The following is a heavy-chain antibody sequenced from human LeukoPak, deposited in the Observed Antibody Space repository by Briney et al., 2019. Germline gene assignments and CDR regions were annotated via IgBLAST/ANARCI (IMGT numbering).Heavy chain of an antibody. D-gene: IGHD5-18*01. CDR3: ASGYSYGYWGY. CDR2: ISYDGSNK. Sequence: PGRSLRLSCAASGFTFSSYAMHWVRQAPGKGLEWVAVISYDGSNKYYADSVKGRFTISRDNSKNTLYLQMNSLRAGDTAVYYCASGYSYGYWGYWGQGTLVTVSS. J-gene: IGHJ4*02. CDR1: GFTFSSYA. V-gene: IGHV3-30*04.